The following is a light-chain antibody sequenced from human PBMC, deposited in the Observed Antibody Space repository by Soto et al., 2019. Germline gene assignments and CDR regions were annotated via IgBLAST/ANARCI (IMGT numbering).Light chain of an antibody. V-gene: IGKV1-33*01. CDR2: DAS. CDR3: QKYNSAPWT. J-gene: IGKJ1*01. CDR1: QDISNY. Sequence: DIQMTQSPSSLSASVGDRVTITCQASQDISNYLNWYQQKPGKAPKLLIYDASNLETGVPSRFSGSASGTDFTLTISSLQPEDVATYYCQKYNSAPWTFGQGTQVEIK.